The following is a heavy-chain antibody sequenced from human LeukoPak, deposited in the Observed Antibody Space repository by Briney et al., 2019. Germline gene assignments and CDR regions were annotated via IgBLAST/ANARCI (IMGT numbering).Heavy chain of an antibody. D-gene: IGHD1-26*01. CDR1: GFAFSTYD. V-gene: IGHV3-21*01. J-gene: IGHJ6*03. CDR3: ARESGIMVGDYYYYYMDV. Sequence: GGSLRLSCTASGFAFSTYDMNWVRQAPGKGLEWVSYTSGGSTYIYYTDSVKGRFTISRDNAKNSLNLQMESLSAEDTAVYYCARESGIMVGDYYYYYMDVWGIGTTVTVSS. CDR2: TSGGSTYI.